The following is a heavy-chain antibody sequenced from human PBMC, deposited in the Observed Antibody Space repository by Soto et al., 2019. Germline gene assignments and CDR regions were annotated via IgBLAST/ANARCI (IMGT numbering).Heavy chain of an antibody. CDR1: GGTFSSYA. Sequence: SVKVSCKASGGTFSSYAISWVRQAPGQGLEWMGGIIPIFGTANYAQKFQGRVTITADESTSTAYMELSSLRSEDTAVYYCARGSRATPWFDPWCQAPLLTLSS. D-gene: IGHD1-26*01. J-gene: IGHJ5*02. CDR2: IIPIFGTA. CDR3: ARGSRATPWFDP. V-gene: IGHV1-69*13.